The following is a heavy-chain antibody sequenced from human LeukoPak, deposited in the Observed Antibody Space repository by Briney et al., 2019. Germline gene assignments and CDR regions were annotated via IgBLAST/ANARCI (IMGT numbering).Heavy chain of an antibody. V-gene: IGHV1-58*02. CDR1: GFTFTSSV. J-gene: IGHJ3*02. CDR3: ASVSRTMTDAFDI. CDR2: IVVGSGNT. Sequence: ASVKVSCKASGFTFTSSVMQWVRQARGQRLEWIGWIVVGSGNTNYAQKFQGRVTMTRDTSTSTVYMELSSLRSEDTAVYYCASVSRTMTDAFDIWGQGTMVTVSS. D-gene: IGHD2/OR15-2a*01.